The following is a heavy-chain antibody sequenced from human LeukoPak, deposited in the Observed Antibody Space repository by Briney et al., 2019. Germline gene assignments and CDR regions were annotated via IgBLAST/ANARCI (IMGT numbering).Heavy chain of an antibody. CDR1: GFTFRSYW. Sequence: PGGSLRLSCAASGFTFRSYWMHWVRQVPGKGLLWVSGIKSDGSSTSYADSVKGRFTISRDNAKSTLYLQMNSLRAEGTAVYYCVRDSEQVRGVRFDYWGQGTLVTVSS. CDR2: IKSDGSST. D-gene: IGHD3-10*01. CDR3: VRDSEQVRGVRFDY. J-gene: IGHJ4*02. V-gene: IGHV3-74*01.